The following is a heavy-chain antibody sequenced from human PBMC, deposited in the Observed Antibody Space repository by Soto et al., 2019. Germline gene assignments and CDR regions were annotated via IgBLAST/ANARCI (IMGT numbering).Heavy chain of an antibody. Sequence: PGGSLRLSCAASGFTFSSYAMSWVRQAPGKGLEWVSAISGSGGSTYYADSVKGRFTISRDNSKNTLYLQMNSLRAEDTAVYYCAKDGRRLLRFLEWPYYYSGMDVWGQGTTVTVSS. CDR2: ISGSGGST. V-gene: IGHV3-23*01. CDR1: GFTFSSYA. CDR3: AKDGRRLLRFLEWPYYYSGMDV. D-gene: IGHD3-3*01. J-gene: IGHJ6*02.